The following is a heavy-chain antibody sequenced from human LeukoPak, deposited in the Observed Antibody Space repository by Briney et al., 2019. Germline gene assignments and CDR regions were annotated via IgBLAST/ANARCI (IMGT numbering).Heavy chain of an antibody. D-gene: IGHD3-3*01. CDR3: ARGGFLEWLLLVYFDY. CDR2: ISSSSSYI. J-gene: IGHJ4*02. CDR1: GFTFSSYS. V-gene: IGHV3-21*01. Sequence: GGSLRLSCAASGFTFSSYSMNWVRQAPGKGLEWVSSISSSSSYIYYADSVKGRFTISRDNAKNSLYLQMNSLRAEDTAVYYCARGGFLEWLLLVYFDYWGQGTLVTVSS.